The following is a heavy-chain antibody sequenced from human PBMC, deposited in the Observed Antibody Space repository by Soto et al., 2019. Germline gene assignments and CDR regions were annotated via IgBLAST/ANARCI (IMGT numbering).Heavy chain of an antibody. CDR2: IYYSGST. J-gene: IGHJ6*03. D-gene: IGHD5-12*01. CDR1: GGSISSYY. CDR3: ARVYSPLQTPGYYYYHYYMDV. Sequence: SETLSLTCTVSGGSISSYYWSWIRQPPGKGLEWIGYIYYSGSTNYNPSLKSRVTISVDTSKNQFSLRLSSVTAADTAVYYCARVYSPLQTPGYYYYHYYMDVWGKGTTVTVSS. V-gene: IGHV4-59*01.